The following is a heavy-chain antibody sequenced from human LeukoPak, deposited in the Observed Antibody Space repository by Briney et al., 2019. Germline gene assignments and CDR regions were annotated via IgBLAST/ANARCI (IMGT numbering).Heavy chain of an antibody. CDR1: GFTFSSYS. V-gene: IGHV3-23*01. J-gene: IGHJ4*02. CDR3: AKSGGAVSDY. CDR2: ISGSGGRT. Sequence: PGGTLRLSCAASGFTFSSYSMNWVRQAPGKGLEWVSAISGSGGRTHYADSVKGRFTISRDNSKNTLYLQMNSLRAEDTAIYYCAKSGGAVSDYWGQGTLVTVSS. D-gene: IGHD6-25*01.